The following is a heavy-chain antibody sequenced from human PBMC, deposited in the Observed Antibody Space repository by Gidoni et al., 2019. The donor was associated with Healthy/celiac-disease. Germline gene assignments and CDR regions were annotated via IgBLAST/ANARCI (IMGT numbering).Heavy chain of an antibody. Sequence: EVQLLESGGGLVQPGWSLRLSSAAAGFTFSSYAMSWVRQAPGKGLEWVSAIIGRGGSTYYAVSVKGRFTISRDNSKNTLYLQMNSLRAEDTAVYYCAKDFLEWSNSPYYMDVWGKGTTVTVSS. CDR1: GFTFSSYA. J-gene: IGHJ6*03. V-gene: IGHV3-23*01. D-gene: IGHD3-3*01. CDR2: IIGRGGST. CDR3: AKDFLEWSNSPYYMDV.